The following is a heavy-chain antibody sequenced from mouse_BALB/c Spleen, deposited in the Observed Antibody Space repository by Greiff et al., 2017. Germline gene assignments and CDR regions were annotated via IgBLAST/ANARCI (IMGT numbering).Heavy chain of an antibody. V-gene: IGHV2-9*02. CDR3: ARERSHYYGYVSAMDY. CDR2: IWAGGST. D-gene: IGHD1-2*01. J-gene: IGHJ4*01. CDR1: GFSLTSYG. Sequence: QVQLQQSGPGLVAPSQSLSITCTVSGFSLTSYGVHWVRQPPGKGLEWLGVIWAGGSTNYNSALMSRLSISKDNSKSQVFLKMNSLQTDDTAMYYCARERSHYYGYVSAMDYWGQGTSVTVSS.